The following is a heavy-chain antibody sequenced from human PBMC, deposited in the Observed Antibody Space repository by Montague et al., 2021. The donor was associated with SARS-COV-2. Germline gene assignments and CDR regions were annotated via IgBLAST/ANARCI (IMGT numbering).Heavy chain of an antibody. CDR1: GFTFSDFY. J-gene: IGHJ6*02. Sequence: SLRLSCAASGFTFSDFYMTWIRQAPGKGLEWLSYITTRSTDTNYADSVKGRFTISRDDSKNSLYLQMNSLRAEDTAVYYCASFTMVRGAPGYGMDVWGQGTTVTVSS. CDR2: ITTRSTDT. D-gene: IGHD3-10*01. CDR3: ASFTMVRGAPGYGMDV. V-gene: IGHV3-11*03.